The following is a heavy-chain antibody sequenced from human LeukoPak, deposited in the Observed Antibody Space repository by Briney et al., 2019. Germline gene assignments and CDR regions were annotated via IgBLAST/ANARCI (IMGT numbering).Heavy chain of an antibody. V-gene: IGHV4-59*08. J-gene: IGHJ4*02. CDR1: GGSISSYY. CDR3: ARNSGSPPLYYFDY. Sequence: SETLSLTCTVSGGSISSYYWSWIRQPPGRGLEWIGYIYYSGSTNYNPSLKSRVTISVDTSENQFSLKLSSVTAADTAVYYCARNSGSPPLYYFDYWGQGTLVTVSS. CDR2: IYYSGST. D-gene: IGHD1-26*01.